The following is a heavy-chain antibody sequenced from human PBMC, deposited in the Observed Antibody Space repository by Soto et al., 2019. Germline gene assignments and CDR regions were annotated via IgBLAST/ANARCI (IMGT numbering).Heavy chain of an antibody. CDR1: GYKFGSAW. J-gene: IGHJ4*02. Sequence: LKVSCKGVGYKFGSAWIGWVRQMPGEGLEWMGIIKPGTSDIRYSPSCRGHVTISADEAVSTAYLQWSSPKASDTAMYYCARQLSHICDSWGQGTLVTVSS. V-gene: IGHV5-51*01. D-gene: IGHD3-3*02. CDR2: IKPGTSDI. CDR3: ARQLSHICDS.